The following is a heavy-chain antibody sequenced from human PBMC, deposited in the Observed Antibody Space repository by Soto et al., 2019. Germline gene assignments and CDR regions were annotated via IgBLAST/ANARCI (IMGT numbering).Heavy chain of an antibody. CDR3: ARGIRKYSSSSRGYYYYMDV. J-gene: IGHJ6*03. V-gene: IGHV1-8*01. Sequence: ASVKVSCKASGYTFTSYDINWVRQATGQGLEWMGWMNPNSGNTGYAQKFQGRVTMTRNTSISTAYMELSSLRSEDTAVYYCARGIRKYSSSSRGYYYYMDVWGKGTTVTVSS. CDR1: GYTFTSYD. CDR2: MNPNSGNT. D-gene: IGHD6-6*01.